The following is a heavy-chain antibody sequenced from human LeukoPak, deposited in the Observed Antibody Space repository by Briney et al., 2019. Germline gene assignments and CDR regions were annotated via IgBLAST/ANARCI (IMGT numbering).Heavy chain of an antibody. V-gene: IGHV3-48*01. CDR2: ISSSSSTI. CDR3: ARVRAASYYYGMDV. D-gene: IGHD6-13*01. Sequence: GGSLRLSCAASGFTFSSYSMNWVRQAPGKGLEWVSYISSSSSTIYYADSVKGRFTISRDNSKNTLYLQMNSLRAEDTAVYYCARVRAASYYYGMDVWGQGTTVTVSS. CDR1: GFTFSSYS. J-gene: IGHJ6*02.